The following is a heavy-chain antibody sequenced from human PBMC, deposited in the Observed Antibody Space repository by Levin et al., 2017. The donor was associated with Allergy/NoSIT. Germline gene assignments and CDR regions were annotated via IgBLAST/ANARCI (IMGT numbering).Heavy chain of an antibody. Sequence: SETLSLTCTVSGGSISSYYWSWIRQPPGKGLEWIGYIYYSGSTNYNPSLKSRVTISVDTSKNQFSLKLSSVTAADTAVYYCARSEKGIAAAPVLDAFDSWGQGTMVTVSS. CDR2: IYYSGST. V-gene: IGHV4-59*08. CDR1: GGSISSYY. D-gene: IGHD6-13*01. CDR3: ARSEKGIAAAPVLDAFDS. J-gene: IGHJ3*02.